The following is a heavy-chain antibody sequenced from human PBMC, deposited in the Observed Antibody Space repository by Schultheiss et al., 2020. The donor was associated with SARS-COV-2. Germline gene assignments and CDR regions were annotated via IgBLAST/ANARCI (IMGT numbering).Heavy chain of an antibody. J-gene: IGHJ6*03. V-gene: IGHV1-69*13. CDR1: GGTFSSYA. CDR3: AREGISERGYSGYDPPRERYYYYMDV. D-gene: IGHD5-12*01. Sequence: SVKVSCKASGGTFSSYAISWVRQAPGQGLEWMGGIIPIFGTANYAQKFQGRVTITADESTSTAYMELNSLRAEDTAVYYCAREGISERGYSGYDPPRERYYYYMDVWGKGTTVTVSS. CDR2: IIPIFGTA.